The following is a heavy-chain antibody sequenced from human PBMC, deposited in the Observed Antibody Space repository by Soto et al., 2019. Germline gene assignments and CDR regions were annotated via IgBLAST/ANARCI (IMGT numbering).Heavy chain of an antibody. CDR2: INPKSGDT. V-gene: IGHV1-2*02. Sequence: QMRLMQSGAEVRRPGASVTVSCKASGYTFTHYVIPWVRRAPGQGLEWMGYINPKSGDTHYSQTFQGRVSMTRDASSDTTKMGLSSLKSDDTAVYFCEGAPWHTKSRGDFWGHGTPVTVSS. CDR1: GYTFTHYV. D-gene: IGHD3-10*01. J-gene: IGHJ4*01. CDR3: EGAPWHTKSRGDF.